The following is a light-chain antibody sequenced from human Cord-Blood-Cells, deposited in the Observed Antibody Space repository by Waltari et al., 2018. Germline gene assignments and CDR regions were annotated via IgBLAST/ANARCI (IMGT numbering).Light chain of an antibody. CDR3: QQYNNWPPLT. CDR1: QSVSSN. Sequence: IVMTQSPVTLSVSPGERATLSCTASQSVSSNLAWYQQKPGQAPRLLIYGASTRATGIPARLSGSGSGTEVTLTISRLQSEDFAVYECQQYNNWPPLTFGGGTKVEIK. CDR2: GAS. J-gene: IGKJ4*01. V-gene: IGKV3-15*01.